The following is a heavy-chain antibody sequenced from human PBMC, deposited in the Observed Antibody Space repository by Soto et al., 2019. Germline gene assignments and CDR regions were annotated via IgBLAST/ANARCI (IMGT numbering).Heavy chain of an antibody. CDR1: GFTFSSYA. V-gene: IGHV3-30-3*01. D-gene: IGHD2-2*01. CDR2: ISYDGSNK. J-gene: IGHJ5*02. Sequence: PGGSLRLSCAASGFTFSSYAMHWVRQAPGKGLEWVAVISYDGSNKYYADSVKGRFTISRDNSKNTLYLQMNSLRAEDTAVYYCARDALGYCSSTSCLLPYKWFDPWGEGTLVTVSS. CDR3: ARDALGYCSSTSCLLPYKWFDP.